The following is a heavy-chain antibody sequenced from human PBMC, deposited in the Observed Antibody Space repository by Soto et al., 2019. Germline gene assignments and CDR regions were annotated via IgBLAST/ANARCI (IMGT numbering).Heavy chain of an antibody. CDR1: GFSLSTNGMG. J-gene: IGHJ4*02. Sequence: QITLKESGPTLVKPTQTLTLTCTFSGFSLSTNGMGVGWIRQPPVKALEWLALIHWDDDRRYSPSLESRLTITKDTSTNHVVLPVANVDPVDTATYYCAQGHCSQNCYPIHFANWGQGTLVTFS. V-gene: IGHV2-5*02. CDR2: IHWDDDR. CDR3: AQGHCSQNCYPIHFAN. D-gene: IGHD2-15*01.